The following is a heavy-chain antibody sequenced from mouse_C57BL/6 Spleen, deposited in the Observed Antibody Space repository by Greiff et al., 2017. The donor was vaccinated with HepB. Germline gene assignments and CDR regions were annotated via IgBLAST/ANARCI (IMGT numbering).Heavy chain of an antibody. CDR2: IYPGDGDT. Sequence: VMLVESGAELVKPGASVKISCKASGYAFSSYWMNWVKQRPGKGLEWIGQIYPGDGDTNYNGKFKGKATLTADKSSSTAYMQLSSLTSEDSAVYFCATSITTVRGFAYWGQGTLVTVSA. CDR1: GYAFSSYW. D-gene: IGHD1-1*01. J-gene: IGHJ3*01. CDR3: ATSITTVRGFAY. V-gene: IGHV1-80*01.